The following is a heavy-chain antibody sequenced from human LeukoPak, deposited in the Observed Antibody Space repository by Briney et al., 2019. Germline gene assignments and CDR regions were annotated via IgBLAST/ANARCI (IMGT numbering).Heavy chain of an antibody. CDR3: ARDMYYYDNSGYRYFDY. J-gene: IGHJ4*02. V-gene: IGHV4-4*07. CDR1: GGSIRNYY. D-gene: IGHD3-22*01. CDR2: IYNSGNT. Sequence: PSETLSLTCTVPGGSIRNYYWSWIRQPAGKGLEWIGRIYNSGNTNYNPSLKSRVTMSVDTSKNQLSLKLTSVTAAGTAVYYCARDMYYYDNSGYRYFDYWGQGTLVTVSS.